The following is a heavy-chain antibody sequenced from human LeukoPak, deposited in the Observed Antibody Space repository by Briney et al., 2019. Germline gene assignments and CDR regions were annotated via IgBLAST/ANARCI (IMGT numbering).Heavy chain of an antibody. D-gene: IGHD6-19*01. V-gene: IGHV1-69*05. CDR2: IIPSVGTA. Sequence: GASVKVSCKASGGTFSSYAISWVRQAPGQGLEWMGGIIPSVGTANYAQKFQGRVTITKDESTSTAYMELSSLRSEDTAVYYCARAAAGSYSSGSSTFDYWGQGTLVTVSS. J-gene: IGHJ4*02. CDR3: ARAAAGSYSSGSSTFDY. CDR1: GGTFSSYA.